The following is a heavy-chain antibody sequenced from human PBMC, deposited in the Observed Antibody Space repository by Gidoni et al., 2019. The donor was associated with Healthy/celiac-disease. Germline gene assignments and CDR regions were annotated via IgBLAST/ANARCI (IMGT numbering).Heavy chain of an antibody. D-gene: IGHD3-10*01. CDR1: GGSISSSSYY. Sequence: QLQLQESGPGLVKPSETLSLTCTVSGGSISSSSYYWGWIRQPPGKGLEWIGSIYYSGSTYYNPSLKSRVTISVDTSKNQFSLKLSSVTAADTAVYYCARRVWFGELAPPNDWGQGTLVTVSS. V-gene: IGHV4-39*01. CDR2: IYYSGST. CDR3: ARRVWFGELAPPND. J-gene: IGHJ4*02.